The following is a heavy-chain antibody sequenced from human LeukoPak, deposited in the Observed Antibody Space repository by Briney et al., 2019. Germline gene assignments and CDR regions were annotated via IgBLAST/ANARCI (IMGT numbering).Heavy chain of an antibody. J-gene: IGHJ4*02. D-gene: IGHD3-22*01. V-gene: IGHV1-69*01. CDR1: GGTFSSYA. CDR2: IIPIFGTA. CDR3: ARTRPYYYDSSGSIHFDY. Sequence: ASVKVSCKASGGTFSSYAISWVRQAPGQWLEWMGGIIPIFGTANYAQKFQGRVTITADESTSTAYMELSSLRSEDTAVYYCARTRPYYYDSSGSIHFDYWGQGTLVTVS.